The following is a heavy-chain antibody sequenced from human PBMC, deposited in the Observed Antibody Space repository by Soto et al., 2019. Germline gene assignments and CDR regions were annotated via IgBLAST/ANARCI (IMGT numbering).Heavy chain of an antibody. CDR3: ARRKERSGPNYLDS. J-gene: IGHJ4*02. CDR2: MNPSNGNA. Sequence: ASVKVSCKASGYTFITYDINWVRQATGQGLEWMGWMNPSNGNAGYAQKFQGRLTMTRNTSISTAYMELSSLRSDDTAVYFCARRKERSGPNYLDSWGQGSLVT. CDR1: GYTFITYD. D-gene: IGHD6-25*01. V-gene: IGHV1-8*01.